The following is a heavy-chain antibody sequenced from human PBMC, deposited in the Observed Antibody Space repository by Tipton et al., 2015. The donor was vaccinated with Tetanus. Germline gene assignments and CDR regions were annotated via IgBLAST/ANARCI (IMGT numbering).Heavy chain of an antibody. Sequence: QLVQSGAVVKKPGESLKISCKCSGYRFATYWIGWVRQMPGKGLEWMGIIYPGDSDTRYSPSLEGQVTISADKSINTAYLQWSSLKASDTAMYYCARFDYYDYSGVVVWGQGTTVTVSS. CDR2: IYPGDSDT. CDR1: GYRFATYW. V-gene: IGHV5-51*03. J-gene: IGHJ6*02. CDR3: ARFDYYDYSGVVV.